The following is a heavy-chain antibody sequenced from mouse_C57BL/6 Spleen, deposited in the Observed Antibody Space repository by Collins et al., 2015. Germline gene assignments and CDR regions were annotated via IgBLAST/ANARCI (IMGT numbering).Heavy chain of an antibody. J-gene: IGHJ2*01. D-gene: IGHD1-1*01. V-gene: IGHV1-82*01. Sequence: QVQLQQSGPELVKPGASVKISCKASGYAFSSSWMNWVKQRPGKGLEWIGRIYPGDGDTNYNGKFKGKATLTADKSSSTAYMQLSSLTSEDSAVYFCARSEAYGWDYWGQGTTLTVSS. CDR1: GYAFSSSW. CDR2: IYPGDGDT. CDR3: ARSEAYGWDY.